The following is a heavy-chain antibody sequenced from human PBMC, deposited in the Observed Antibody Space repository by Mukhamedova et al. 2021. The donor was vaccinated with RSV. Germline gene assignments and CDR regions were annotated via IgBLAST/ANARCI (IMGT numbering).Heavy chain of an antibody. J-gene: IGHJ4*02. CDR2: ISYDGSNK. CDR1: SSYA. CDR3: ARGGGIQLWLPSDY. D-gene: IGHD5-18*01. Sequence: SSYAMHWVRQATGKGLEWVAVISYDGSNKYYADSVKGRFTIYRDNSKNTLYLQMNSLRAEDTAVYYSARGGGIQLWLPSDYWGQG. V-gene: IGHV3-30*04.